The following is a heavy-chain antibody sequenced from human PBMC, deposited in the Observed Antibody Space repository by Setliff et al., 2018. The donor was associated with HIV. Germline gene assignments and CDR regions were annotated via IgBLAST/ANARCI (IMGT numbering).Heavy chain of an antibody. Sequence: SETLSLTCTVSGDSISTDYWTWIRQPPGKGLEWIGYIYNSASTSYNPSLKSRVTTSVDTSKNQFSLKLSSVTAADTAVYYCARAFKAFYSGSGSYYHYNYYMDVWGIGTAVTVSS. CDR1: GDSISTDY. J-gene: IGHJ6*03. CDR2: IYNSAST. D-gene: IGHD3-10*01. CDR3: ARAFKAFYSGSGSYYHYNYYMDV. V-gene: IGHV4-59*12.